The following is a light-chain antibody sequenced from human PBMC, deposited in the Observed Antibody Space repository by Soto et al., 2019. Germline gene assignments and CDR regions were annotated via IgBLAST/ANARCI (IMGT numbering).Light chain of an antibody. J-gene: IGKJ5*01. CDR3: QQYNKWPPIT. CDR2: DAS. Sequence: EIVLTQSPGTLSLSPGERATLSCRASQRISSSSLAWYQQKPGQAPRLLIYDASNRATGIPARFSGSGSGTEFTLTISSLQSEDFALYYCQQYNKWPPITFGQGTRLEIK. CDR1: QRISSS. V-gene: IGKV3-15*01.